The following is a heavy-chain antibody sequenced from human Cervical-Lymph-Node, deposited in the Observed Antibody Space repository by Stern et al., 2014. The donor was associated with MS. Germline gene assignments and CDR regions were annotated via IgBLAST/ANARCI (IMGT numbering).Heavy chain of an antibody. CDR3: ARSFDANYA. CDR2: IYSRGNI. Sequence: EVQLVESGGGLIQPGGSLRLSCAASGFTVGNNQMNWVRQAPGQGLEWVSIIYSRGNIVYADSLKGRFTISRDSSKNTLYLQMNGRRAEDTAVYYCARSFDANYAWGPGTLVTVSS. V-gene: IGHV3-53*01. J-gene: IGHJ5*02. D-gene: IGHD2/OR15-2a*01. CDR1: GFTVGNNQ.